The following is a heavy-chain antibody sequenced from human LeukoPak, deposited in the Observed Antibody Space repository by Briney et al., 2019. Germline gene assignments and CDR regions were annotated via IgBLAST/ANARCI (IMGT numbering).Heavy chain of an antibody. D-gene: IGHD4-11*01. CDR2: INHREST. CDR1: GGSFSGYY. J-gene: IGHJ4*02. V-gene: IGHV4-34*01. CDR3: ARVADYSNYYLQY. Sequence: SETLSLTCAVYGGSFSGYYWSWFRQPPGKGLEWIGEINHRESTNYNPSLKNRVIISLDTSKNQFSLKLSSVTAADTAVYYCARVADYSNYYLQYWGQGTLVTVSS.